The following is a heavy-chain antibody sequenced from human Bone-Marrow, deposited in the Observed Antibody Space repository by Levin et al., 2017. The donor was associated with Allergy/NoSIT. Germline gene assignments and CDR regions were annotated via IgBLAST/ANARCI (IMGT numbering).Heavy chain of an antibody. D-gene: IGHD2-8*02. CDR2: ITWSSGST. CDR1: GFRFDDFA. V-gene: IGHV3-9*01. Sequence: SLKISCVASGFRFDDFAMHWVRQAPGKGLEWVSGITWSSGSTAYAVSVKGRFTISRDNAKNSLYLEMNGLRDDDTALYYCAKVGDCTGGACNFDHWGQGPLVTVS. CDR3: AKVGDCTGGACNFDH. J-gene: IGHJ4*02.